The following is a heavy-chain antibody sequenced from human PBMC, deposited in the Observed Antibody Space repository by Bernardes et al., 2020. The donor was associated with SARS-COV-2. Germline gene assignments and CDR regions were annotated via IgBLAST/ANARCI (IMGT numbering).Heavy chain of an antibody. V-gene: IGHV5-51*01. CDR2: IFPADSDT. D-gene: IGHD1-20*01. CDR1: GYSFSSYW. J-gene: IGHJ6*02. Sequence: GESLKISCKGSGYSFSSYWIGWVRQMPGKGLEWMGMIFPADSDTRYSPSFQGQVTISADKSISTASLQWSSLKASDTAMYYCARMRTNNYNYYGLDVWGQGTTVTVSS. CDR3: ARMRTNNYNYYGLDV.